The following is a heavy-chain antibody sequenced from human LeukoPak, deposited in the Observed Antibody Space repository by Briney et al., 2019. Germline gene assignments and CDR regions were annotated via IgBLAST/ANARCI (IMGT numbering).Heavy chain of an antibody. CDR3: ARGSPYYYDSSGYQSHLAFDI. D-gene: IGHD3-22*01. J-gene: IGHJ3*02. Sequence: SETLSLTCTVSGGSISSYYWSWIRQSPGKGLECIGYIHYTGSTNYNPSLKSRVTISVDKSKNQFSLKLSSVTAADTAVYYCARGSPYYYDSSGYQSHLAFDIWGQGTVVTVSS. CDR1: GGSISSYY. CDR2: IHYTGST. V-gene: IGHV4-59*12.